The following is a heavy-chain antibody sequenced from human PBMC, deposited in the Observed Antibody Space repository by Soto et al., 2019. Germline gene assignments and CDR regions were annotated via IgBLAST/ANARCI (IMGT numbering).Heavy chain of an antibody. CDR3: ARDQARRGDSSGYYVPDAFDI. D-gene: IGHD3-22*01. Sequence: QVQLVESGGGLVKPGGSLRLSCAASGFTFSDYYMNWVRQAPGKGLEWVSYISSSSGGTIYYADSVKGRFTISSDNAKTSLHLKMNSLSAEDTAVYYCARDQARRGDSSGYYVPDAFDIWGQGTMVTVSS. CDR2: ISSSSGGTI. V-gene: IGHV3-11*01. CDR1: GFTFSDYY. J-gene: IGHJ3*02.